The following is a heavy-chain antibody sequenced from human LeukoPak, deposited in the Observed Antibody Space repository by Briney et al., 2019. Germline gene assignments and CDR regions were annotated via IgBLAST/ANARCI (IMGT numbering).Heavy chain of an antibody. CDR1: GFTFRNYV. Sequence: PGGSLRLSCAASGFTFRNYVIHWVRQAPGKGLEWVAVTSSDLNVKLYADSVKGRFTISRDNSKNTLYLQMNSLRAEDTAVYYCAKSNYYDSSGYLDYWGQGTLVTVSS. D-gene: IGHD3-22*01. CDR2: TSSDLNVK. V-gene: IGHV3-30*18. CDR3: AKSNYYDSSGYLDY. J-gene: IGHJ4*02.